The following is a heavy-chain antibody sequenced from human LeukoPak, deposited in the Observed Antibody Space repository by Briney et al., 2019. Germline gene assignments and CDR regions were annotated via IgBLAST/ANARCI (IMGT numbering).Heavy chain of an antibody. CDR3: AIPPLSGTGSSRPLAGVDV. CDR2: IRYDGSNK. CDR1: GFTFSSYG. D-gene: IGHD3-10*01. J-gene: IGHJ6*02. V-gene: IGHV3-30*02. Sequence: GGSLRLSCAASGFTFSSYGMHWVRQAPGKGLEWVAFIRYDGSNKYYADSVRGRFTISRDNTRNSLYLQMNSLRAEDTAVYYCAIPPLSGTGSSRPLAGVDVWGQGTMVTVSS.